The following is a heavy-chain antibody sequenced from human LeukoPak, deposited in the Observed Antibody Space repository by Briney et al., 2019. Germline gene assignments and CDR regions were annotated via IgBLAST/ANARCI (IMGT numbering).Heavy chain of an antibody. Sequence: GGSLRLSCAASGFTFSSYSMNWVRQAPGKGLEWVSYISTSSSTIYYADSVKGRFTVSRDNAKNSLYLQMNSLRAEDTAVYYCARDRAGYTYGPNWFDPWGQGTLVTVSS. CDR2: ISTSSSTI. J-gene: IGHJ5*02. CDR3: ARDRAGYTYGPNWFDP. D-gene: IGHD5-18*01. V-gene: IGHV3-48*01. CDR1: GFTFSSYS.